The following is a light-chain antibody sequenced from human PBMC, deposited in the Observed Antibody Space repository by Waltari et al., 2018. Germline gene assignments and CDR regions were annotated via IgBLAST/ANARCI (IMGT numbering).Light chain of an antibody. CDR2: GDS. J-gene: IGLJ1*01. CDR1: SSNIGAGYD. CDR3: QSYDSSGSSYV. V-gene: IGLV1-40*01. Sequence: QSVLTQPPSVSGAPGQRVTIPCPGSSSNIGAGYDVHWYQQLPGAAPRLIIYGDSNRPSGVPDRFSGSKSDTSASLAITGLQADDEADYYCQSYDSSGSSYVFGAGTKVTVL.